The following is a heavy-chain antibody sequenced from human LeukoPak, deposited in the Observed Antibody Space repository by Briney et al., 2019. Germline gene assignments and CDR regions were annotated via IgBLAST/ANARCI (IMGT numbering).Heavy chain of an antibody. CDR1: DAIRSHY. V-gene: IGHV4-59*11. CDR2: VFYSGST. CDR3: ARGHPGYSLS. J-gene: IGHJ4*02. Sequence: SETLSLTCIVSDAIRSHYWNWIRQPPGKGLEWIGYVFYSGSTNYNPSLKSRVAISLDTSRNQFSLRLSTVTAADTAVYYCARGHPGYSLSRGQGTLVTVFS. D-gene: IGHD6-13*01.